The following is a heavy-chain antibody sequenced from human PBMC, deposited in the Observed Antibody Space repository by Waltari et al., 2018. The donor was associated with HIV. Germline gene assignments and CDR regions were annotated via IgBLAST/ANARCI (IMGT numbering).Heavy chain of an antibody. J-gene: IGHJ2*01. CDR1: GGSVRSSSYF. Sequence: QLQLQESGPGLVKPSETLPLTCTVPGGSVRSSSYFWGWIRQPPGKGLEWIGRVYYTGRAYYNPSLKSRVTISVDTSKNQFSLKVTSVTAADTAVYYCARHALRVGAAYWNFDLWGRGTLVTVSS. V-gene: IGHV4-39*01. CDR2: VYYTGRA. CDR3: ARHALRVGAAYWNFDL. D-gene: IGHD1-26*01.